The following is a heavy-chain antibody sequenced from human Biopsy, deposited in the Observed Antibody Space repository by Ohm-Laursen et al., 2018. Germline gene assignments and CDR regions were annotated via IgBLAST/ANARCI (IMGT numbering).Heavy chain of an antibody. CDR1: GYSFTSYY. D-gene: IGHD6-19*01. CDR3: ARNTGWYGDLYYFDY. V-gene: IGHV1-46*01. J-gene: IGHJ4*02. Sequence: SSVKVSCKVSGYSFTSYYMHWVRQAPGQGLEWMGMINTSGSTTSYPQIFQGRVTMTRDTSKSTVYMELSSLRSADTAVYFCARNTGWYGDLYYFDYWGQGTLVTVSS. CDR2: INTSGSTT.